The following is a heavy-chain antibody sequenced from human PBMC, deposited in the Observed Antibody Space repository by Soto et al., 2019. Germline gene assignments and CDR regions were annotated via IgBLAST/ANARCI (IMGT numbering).Heavy chain of an antibody. V-gene: IGHV1-69*01. D-gene: IGHD2-8*01. CDR1: GGTFSSYG. J-gene: IGHJ5*02. CDR2: IIPIFATA. CDR3: ARSSPNCTNGVCYGMRWFDP. Sequence: QVQLVQSGAEVKKPGSSVKVSCKASGGTFSSYGISWVRQAPGQGLEWMVGIIPIFATANYAQKFQGRVTITADESTSTAYMELSSLRSEDTAVYYCARSSPNCTNGVCYGMRWFDPWGQGNLVTVSS.